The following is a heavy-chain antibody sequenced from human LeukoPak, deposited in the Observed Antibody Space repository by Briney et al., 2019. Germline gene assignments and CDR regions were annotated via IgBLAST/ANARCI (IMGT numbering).Heavy chain of an antibody. V-gene: IGHV1-8*01. CDR3: ATGWGSTSPWYMDV. J-gene: IGHJ6*03. CDR1: GYTFTSYD. Sequence: GASVKVSCKASGYTFTSYDINWVRQATGQGLEWMGWMNPNSGNTGYAQKLQGRVTMTTDTSTSTAYMELRNLRSDGTAVYYCATGWGSTSPWYMDVWGKGTTVTVSS. CDR2: MNPNSGNT. D-gene: IGHD2-2*01.